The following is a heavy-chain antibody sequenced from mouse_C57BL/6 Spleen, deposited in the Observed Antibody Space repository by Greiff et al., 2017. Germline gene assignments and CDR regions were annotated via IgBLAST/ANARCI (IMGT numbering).Heavy chain of an antibody. J-gene: IGHJ1*03. V-gene: IGHV1-59*01. CDR1: GYTFTSYW. Sequence: QVQLQQPGAELVRPGTSVKLSCKASGYTFTSYWMHWVKQRPGQGLEWIGVIDPSDSYTNYNQKFKGKDTLTVDTSSSTAYMQLSSLTSEDSAVYYCAISRTGTSWYFDVWGTGTTVTVSS. CDR3: AISRTGTSWYFDV. D-gene: IGHD4-1*01. CDR2: IDPSDSYT.